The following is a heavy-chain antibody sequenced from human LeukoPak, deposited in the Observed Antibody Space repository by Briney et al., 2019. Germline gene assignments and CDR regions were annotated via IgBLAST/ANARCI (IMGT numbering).Heavy chain of an antibody. V-gene: IGHV4-59*01. CDR2: IYYSGNT. D-gene: IGHD6-19*01. CDR1: GGSISSYY. J-gene: IGHJ4*02. CDR3: ARVPVAAREYFDY. Sequence: SETLSLTCTVSGGSISSYYWSWIRQPPGKGLEWIGYIYYSGNTNYNPSLRSRVTTSIDTSKNQFSLKLTSVTPADTAVYYCARVPVAAREYFDYWGQGTLVTVSS.